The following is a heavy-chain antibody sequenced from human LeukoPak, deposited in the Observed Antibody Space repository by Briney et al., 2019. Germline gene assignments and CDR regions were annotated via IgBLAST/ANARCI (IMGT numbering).Heavy chain of an antibody. Sequence: GGSLRLSCAASGFTFSTYPMNWVRQAPGKGLEWVSSIGTSSSSIYYADSPKGRFTISRDNAKNSLYLQMNSLRVEDTAVYYCARDSWGVRGVTPWYFDLWGRGTLVTVSS. J-gene: IGHJ2*01. D-gene: IGHD3-10*01. CDR2: IGTSSSSI. CDR1: GFTFSTYP. V-gene: IGHV3-21*01. CDR3: ARDSWGVRGVTPWYFDL.